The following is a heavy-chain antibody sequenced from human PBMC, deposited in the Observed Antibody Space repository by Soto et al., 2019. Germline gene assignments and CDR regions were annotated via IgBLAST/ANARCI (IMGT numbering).Heavy chain of an antibody. CDR2: INPNSGGT. CDR3: ARGGPNIVVVPAAIGWFDP. V-gene: IGHV1-2*02. D-gene: IGHD2-2*01. J-gene: IGHJ5*02. CDR1: GYTFTGYY. Sequence: GASVKVSCKASGYTFTGYYMHWVRQAPGQGLEWMGWINPNSGGTNYAQKFQGRVTMTRDTSISTAYMELSRRRSDDTAVYYCARGGPNIVVVPAAIGWFDPWGQGTLVTVSS.